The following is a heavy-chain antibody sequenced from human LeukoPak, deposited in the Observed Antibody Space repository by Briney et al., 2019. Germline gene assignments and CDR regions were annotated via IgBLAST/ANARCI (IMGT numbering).Heavy chain of an antibody. CDR3: AKGVRSGTYYNCFDP. J-gene: IGHJ5*02. V-gene: IGHV3-43*02. CDR1: GFTLDDYA. Sequence: GGSLRLSCVGSGFTLDDYALHWVRQAPGKGLEWISLISGDGDTTYYADSVKGRFTISRDNSRNSLYLQMSSLRAEDTASYYCAKGVRSGTYYNCFDPWGQGTLVTVSS. D-gene: IGHD1-26*01. CDR2: ISGDGDTT.